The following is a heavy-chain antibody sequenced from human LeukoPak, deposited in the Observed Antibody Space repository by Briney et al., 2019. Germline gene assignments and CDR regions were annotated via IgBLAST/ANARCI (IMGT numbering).Heavy chain of an antibody. CDR2: INHRGST. D-gene: IGHD6-13*01. CDR1: GGSFSGYY. V-gene: IGHV4-34*01. CDR3: ARKTAAYDP. Sequence: SETLSLTCAVYGGSFSGYYWSWIRQPPGKGLEWIGEINHRGSTNYNPSLKSRVTISVDTSKNQFSLKLSSVTAADTAVYYCARKTAAYDPWGQGTLVTVSS. J-gene: IGHJ5*02.